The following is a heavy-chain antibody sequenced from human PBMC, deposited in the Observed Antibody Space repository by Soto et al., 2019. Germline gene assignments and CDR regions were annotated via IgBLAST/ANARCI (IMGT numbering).Heavy chain of an antibody. CDR2: IYYSGST. CDR3: ARESHPDYDFWSGYPGAFDY. Sequence: SETLSLTCTVSGVSISSYYWIWIRQPPGKGLEWIGYIYYSGSTNYNPSLKSRVTISVDTSKNQFSLKLSSVTAADTAVYYCARESHPDYDFWSGYPGAFDYWGQGTLVTVSS. CDR1: GVSISSYY. D-gene: IGHD3-3*01. V-gene: IGHV4-59*01. J-gene: IGHJ4*02.